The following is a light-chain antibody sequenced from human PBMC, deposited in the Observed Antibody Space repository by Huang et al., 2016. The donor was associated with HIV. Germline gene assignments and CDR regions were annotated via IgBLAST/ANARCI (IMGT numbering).Light chain of an antibody. CDR2: GAS. Sequence: EIVLTQSPGTLSLSPGERATLSCRASQSVSSNYLAWYQQKPGKAPRLLIYGASTRATGIPDRFSGSGSGTDFTLTISRLEPEDFAVYYCQRYGNSPVTFGQGTRVEIK. CDR3: QRYGNSPVT. J-gene: IGKJ5*01. V-gene: IGKV3-20*01. CDR1: QSVSSNY.